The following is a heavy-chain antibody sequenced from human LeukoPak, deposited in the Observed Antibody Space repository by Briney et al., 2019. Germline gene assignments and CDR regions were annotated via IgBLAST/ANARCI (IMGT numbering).Heavy chain of an antibody. CDR2: IYYVGNT. D-gene: IGHD5-24*01. V-gene: IGHV4-39*01. CDR3: ARRSRDGYIV. Sequence: SETLSLTCSVAGGSISSSTYYWAWIRQPPGKGLEWIGTIYYVGNTYYNPSLKSRVTISVDTSKNQFSLNLGSVTAADTAVYYCARRSRDGYIVWGQGTLVTVSA. J-gene: IGHJ4*02. CDR1: GGSISSSTYY.